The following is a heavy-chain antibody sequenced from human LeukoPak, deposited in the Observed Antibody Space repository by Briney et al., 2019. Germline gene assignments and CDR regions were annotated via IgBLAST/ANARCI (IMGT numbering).Heavy chain of an antibody. CDR3: ARDSGLGLFGV. J-gene: IGHJ3*01. D-gene: IGHD3/OR15-3a*01. CDR2: ISTFKGDT. Sequence: ASVRVSCKTSGYTFISYAISWVRQAPGQGLEWMGWISTFKGDTKYAQKFQDRVSMTTDTSTSTAHLELRSLRSEDTAIYYCARDSGLGLFGVWGQGTVVTVSS. CDR1: GYTFISYA. V-gene: IGHV1-18*01.